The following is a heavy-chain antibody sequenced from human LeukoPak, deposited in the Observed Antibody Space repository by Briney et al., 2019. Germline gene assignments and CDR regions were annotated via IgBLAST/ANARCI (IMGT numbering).Heavy chain of an antibody. CDR1: VYTFTNYE. J-gene: IGHJ5*02. D-gene: IGHD3-10*01. CDR3: ARGGYYYGSGSRNWFDP. CDR2: MNPNSGNT. Sequence: ASVTVSFTASVYTFTNYEINWRRQARGQGGEWLGWMNPNSGNTGSAQKFQGRVTITRDTSITTVYMELRSLTSEDTAFYYCARGGYYYGSGSRNWFDPWGQGTLVTVSS. V-gene: IGHV1-8*03.